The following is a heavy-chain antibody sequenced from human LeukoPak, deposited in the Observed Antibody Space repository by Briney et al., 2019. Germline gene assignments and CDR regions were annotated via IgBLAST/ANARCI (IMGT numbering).Heavy chain of an antibody. CDR3: ARNTYSSGWYVLFY. J-gene: IGHJ4*02. V-gene: IGHV3-23*01. CDR1: GFTFSIYA. D-gene: IGHD6-19*01. CDR2: ISGSGGST. Sequence: GGSLRLSCAASGFTFSIYAMSWVRHAPGKGLEWVSAISGSGGSTYYADSVKGRFTISRDNSKNTLYLQMNSLRAEDTAVYYCARNTYSSGWYVLFYWGQGTLVTVSS.